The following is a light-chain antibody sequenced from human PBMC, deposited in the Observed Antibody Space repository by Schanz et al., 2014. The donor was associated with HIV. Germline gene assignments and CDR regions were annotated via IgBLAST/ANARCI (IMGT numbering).Light chain of an antibody. V-gene: IGLV2-14*03. CDR3: AAWDGSLNVWV. Sequence: QSALIQPASVSGSPGQSITISCTGTSSDIGAYNYVSWYQQHPGKAPKLMIYDVNIRPSGVSNRFSGSKSGNTASLTISGLRSEDEADYYCAAWDGSLNVWVFGGGTKLTVL. J-gene: IGLJ3*02. CDR1: SSDIGAYNY. CDR2: DVN.